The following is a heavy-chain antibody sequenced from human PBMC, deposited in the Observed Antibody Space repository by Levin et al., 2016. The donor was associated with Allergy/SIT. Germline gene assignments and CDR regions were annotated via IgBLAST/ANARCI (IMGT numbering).Heavy chain of an antibody. J-gene: IGHJ4*02. D-gene: IGHD1-26*01. CDR1: GFTVSSNY. V-gene: IGHV3-66*01. Sequence: GGSLRLSCAASGFTVSSNYMTWVRQAPGKGLEWVSVIFSGGSTYFADSVKGRFTISRDNSKNTLYLQMNSLRAEDTAVYYCAREAVGATTYYFDYWGQGTLVTVSS. CDR2: IFSGGST. CDR3: AREAVGATTYYFDY.